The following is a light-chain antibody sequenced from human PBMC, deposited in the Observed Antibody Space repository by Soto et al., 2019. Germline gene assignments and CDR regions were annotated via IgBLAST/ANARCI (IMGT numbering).Light chain of an antibody. CDR3: QSYDSSLKASV. V-gene: IGLV1-40*01. J-gene: IGLJ2*01. CDR2: ENK. CDR1: RSNIGSRYD. Sequence: QSVLTQPPSVSGAPGQRVTMSCTGNRSNIGSRYDVHWYQQHPGKAPKLLIYENKNRPSGVPDRFSGSKSGTSASLAITGLQPEDEAHYYCQSYDSSLKASVFGGGTKLTVL.